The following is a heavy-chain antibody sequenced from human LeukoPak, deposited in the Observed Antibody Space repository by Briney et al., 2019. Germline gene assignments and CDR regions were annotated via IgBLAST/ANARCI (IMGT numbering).Heavy chain of an antibody. Sequence: SSETLSLTCAVYGGSFSGYYWSWIRQPPGKGLEWIGEINHSGSTNYNPSLKSRVTISVDTSKNQFSLKLSSVTAADTAVYYCARVVAAAADYYYYMDVWGKGTTVTVSS. D-gene: IGHD6-13*01. V-gene: IGHV4-34*01. J-gene: IGHJ6*03. CDR1: GGSFSGYY. CDR2: INHSGST. CDR3: ARVVAAAADYYYYMDV.